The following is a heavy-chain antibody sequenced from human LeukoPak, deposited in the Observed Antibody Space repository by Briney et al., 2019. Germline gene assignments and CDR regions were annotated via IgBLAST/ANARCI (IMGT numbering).Heavy chain of an antibody. CDR1: GGSHSDYY. D-gene: IGHD3-10*01. V-gene: IGHV4-34*01. CDR2: INHSGST. CDR3: ARGPASGSNFAWFDP. Sequence: SETLSLTCAVYGGSHSDYYWSWIRQPPGKGLEWIGEINHSGSTKYNPSLKSRVTISVDMSKNQFSLELSSVTAADTAVYYCARGPASGSNFAWFDPWGQGTLVTVSS. J-gene: IGHJ5*02.